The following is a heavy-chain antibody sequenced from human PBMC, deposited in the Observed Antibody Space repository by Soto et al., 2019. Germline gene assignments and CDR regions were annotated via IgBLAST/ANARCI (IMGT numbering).Heavy chain of an antibody. V-gene: IGHV3-23*01. CDR1: GFTFSSYA. J-gene: IGHJ4*02. D-gene: IGHD6-13*01. Sequence: GGSLRLSCAASGFTFSSYAMSWVRQAPGKGLEWVSAISGSGGSTYYADSVKGRFTISRDNSKNTLYLQMNSLRAEDTAVYYCAKGSYSSSWGYLGDFDYWGQGTLVTVSS. CDR3: AKGSYSSSWGYLGDFDY. CDR2: ISGSGGST.